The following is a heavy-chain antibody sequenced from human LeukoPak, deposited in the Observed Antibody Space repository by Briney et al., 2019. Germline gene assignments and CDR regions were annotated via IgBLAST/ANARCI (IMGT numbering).Heavy chain of an antibody. V-gene: IGHV3-11*06. CDR1: GFTFSDYY. CDR3: ARDGVDYCSGGSCYGY. J-gene: IGHJ4*02. Sequence: TGGSLRLSCAASGFTFSDYYMSWIRRAPGEGLEWVSYISSSSSYTNYADSVKGRFTISRDNAKNSLYLQMNSLRAEDTAVYYCARDGVDYCSGGSCYGYWGQGTLVTVSS. CDR2: ISSSSSYT. D-gene: IGHD2-15*01.